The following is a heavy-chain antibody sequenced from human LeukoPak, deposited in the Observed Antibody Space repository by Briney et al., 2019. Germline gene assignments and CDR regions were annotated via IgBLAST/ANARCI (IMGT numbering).Heavy chain of an antibody. CDR2: IRSKANSYAT. Sequence: PGGSLRLSCAASGFTFSGSAMHWVRQASGKGLEWAGRIRSKANSYATAYAASVKGRFTISRHDSKNTAYLQMNSLKTEDTAVYYCTSSVSTVEDYWGQGTLVTVSS. J-gene: IGHJ4*02. CDR3: TSSVSTVEDY. CDR1: GFTFSGSA. V-gene: IGHV3-73*01. D-gene: IGHD3-16*02.